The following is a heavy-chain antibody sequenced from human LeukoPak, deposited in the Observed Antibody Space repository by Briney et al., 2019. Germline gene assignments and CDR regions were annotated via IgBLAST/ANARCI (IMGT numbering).Heavy chain of an antibody. CDR2: IYHSGST. D-gene: IGHD2-2*01. CDR1: GGSISSGGYS. Sequence: PSQTLPLTCAVSGGSISSGGYSWSWIRQPPGKGLEWIGYIYHSGSTYYNPSLKSRVTISVDTSKNQFSLKLSSVTAADTAVYYCARDLLGYCSSTSCHDYWGQGTLVTVSS. J-gene: IGHJ4*02. V-gene: IGHV4-30-2*01. CDR3: ARDLLGYCSSTSCHDY.